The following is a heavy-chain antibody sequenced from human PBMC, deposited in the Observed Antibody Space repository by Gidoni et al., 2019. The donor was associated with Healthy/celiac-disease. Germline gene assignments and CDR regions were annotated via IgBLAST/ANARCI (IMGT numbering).Heavy chain of an antibody. D-gene: IGHD3-22*01. Sequence: QVQLVQSGAEVKKPGASLKVSCKASGYTFTGYYMHWVRQAPGQGLEWIGWINPNSGGTNYAQKFQGWVTMTRDTSISTAYMELSRLRSDDTAVYYCARDMGGDSSGYDYWGQGTLVTVSS. V-gene: IGHV1-2*04. CDR3: ARDMGGDSSGYDY. CDR1: GYTFTGYY. J-gene: IGHJ4*02. CDR2: INPNSGGT.